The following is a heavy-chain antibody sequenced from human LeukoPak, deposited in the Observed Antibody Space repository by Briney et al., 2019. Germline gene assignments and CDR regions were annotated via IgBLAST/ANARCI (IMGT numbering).Heavy chain of an antibody. J-gene: IGHJ4*02. D-gene: IGHD2-15*01. CDR3: ARARTGYASAVFDY. Sequence: PGGSLRLSCSASGFTFSRYPMYWVRQAPGKGLEWVSVVYTAGNTYYADSVKGRFTISRDISQNTLSLQMSSLRAEDTAVYYCARARTGYASAVFDYWGQGTLVTVSS. CDR1: GFTFSRYP. V-gene: IGHV3-53*01. CDR2: VYTAGNT.